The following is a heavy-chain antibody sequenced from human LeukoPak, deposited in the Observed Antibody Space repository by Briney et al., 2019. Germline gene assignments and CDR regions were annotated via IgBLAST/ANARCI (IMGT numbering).Heavy chain of an antibody. V-gene: IGHV1-2*02. D-gene: IGHD2-21*01. CDR1: GYTFTGYY. CDR2: INPNSGGT. J-gene: IGHJ6*02. Sequence: ASVKVSCTASGYTFTGYYMHWVRQAPGQGLEWMGWINPNSGGTNYAQKFQGRVTMTRDTSISTAYMELSRLRSDDTAVYYCARPDSYYYYYSMDVWGQGTTVTVSS. CDR3: ARPDSYYYYYSMDV.